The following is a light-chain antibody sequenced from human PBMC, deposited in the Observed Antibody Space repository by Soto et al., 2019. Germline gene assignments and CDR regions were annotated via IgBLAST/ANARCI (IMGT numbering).Light chain of an antibody. CDR2: AAS. J-gene: IGKJ2*01. CDR3: QQSYSTPYT. V-gene: IGKV1-39*01. Sequence: DIQMTQSPSSLSASVGDRVTITCRASQSISTYLNWYQHKPGKSPKLLIYAASSLQSGVPSRFSGRGSGTDFTLTISSLQPEDFATYYCQQSYSTPYTFGQGTKVDIK. CDR1: QSISTY.